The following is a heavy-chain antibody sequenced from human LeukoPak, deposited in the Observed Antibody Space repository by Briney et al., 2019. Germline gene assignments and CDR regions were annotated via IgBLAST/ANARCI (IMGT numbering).Heavy chain of an antibody. V-gene: IGHV3-23*01. Sequence: PGGSLRLSCAASGFTFSRCGMSWVRQAPGKGLEWVSAISGRGDSTDYADSVKGRFTVSRDNSKNTLYLQMNSLRAEDTAVYYCASRHSSGWFVPLYFFEYWGQGTLVTVSS. CDR3: ASRHSSGWFVPLYFFEY. CDR2: ISGRGDST. D-gene: IGHD6-19*01. CDR1: GFTFSRCG. J-gene: IGHJ4*02.